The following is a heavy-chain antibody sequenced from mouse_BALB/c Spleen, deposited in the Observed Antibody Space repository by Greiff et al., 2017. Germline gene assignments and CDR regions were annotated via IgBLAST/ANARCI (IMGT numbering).Heavy chain of an antibody. CDR3: ASPYGNWGPWFAY. J-gene: IGHJ3*01. CDR1: GFNIKDTY. Sequence: EVQLQQSGAELVKPGASVKLSCTASGFNIKDTYMHWVKQRPEQGLEWIGRIDPANGNTKYDPKFQGKATITADTSSNTAYLQLSSLTSEDTAVYYCASPYGNWGPWFAYWGQGTLVTVSA. CDR2: IDPANGNT. D-gene: IGHD2-1*01. V-gene: IGHV14-3*02.